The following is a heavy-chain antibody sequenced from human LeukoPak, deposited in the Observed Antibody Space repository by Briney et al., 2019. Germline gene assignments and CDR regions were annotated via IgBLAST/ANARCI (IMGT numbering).Heavy chain of an antibody. CDR3: AKTPSVTPSDY. CDR1: GFTFSSYA. J-gene: IGHJ4*02. V-gene: IGHV3-30-3*02. Sequence: GRSLRLSCAASGFTFSSYAMHWVRQAPGKGLEWVAVISYDGSNKYYADSVKGRFTISRDNSKNTLYLQMNSLRAEDTAVYYCAKTPSVTPSDYWGQGTLVTVSS. CDR2: ISYDGSNK. D-gene: IGHD4-17*01.